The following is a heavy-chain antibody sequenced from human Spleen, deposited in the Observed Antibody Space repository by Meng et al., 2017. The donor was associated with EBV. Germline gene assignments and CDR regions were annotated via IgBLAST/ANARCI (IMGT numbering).Heavy chain of an antibody. V-gene: IGHV7-4-1*02. CDR3: SRDVNHYYFDY. CDR2: INTNTGTP. Sequence: QVQLVQSGSELKKPGASVKVSCKTSGYTFTSYDMNWVRQAPGQGLEWMGWINTNTGTPTYAQAFTGRFVFSLDTSVSTAYLQISSLKAEDTAAYYCSRDVNHYYFDYWGQGTLVIVSS. J-gene: IGHJ4*02. D-gene: IGHD3-16*02. CDR1: GYTFTSYD.